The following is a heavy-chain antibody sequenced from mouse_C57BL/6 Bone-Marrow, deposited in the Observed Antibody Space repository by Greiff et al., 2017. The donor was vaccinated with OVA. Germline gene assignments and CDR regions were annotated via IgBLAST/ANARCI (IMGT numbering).Heavy chain of an antibody. J-gene: IGHJ1*03. Sequence: EVMLVESGGDLVKPGGSLELSCAASGFTFSSYGMSWVRQTPDKRLEWVATISSGGSYTYYPDSVKGRFTISRDNAKNTLYLQMSSLKSEDTAMYYCARRTYYYGSRNWYFDVWGTGTTVTVSS. V-gene: IGHV5-6*01. CDR2: ISSGGSYT. D-gene: IGHD1-1*01. CDR1: GFTFSSYG. CDR3: ARRTYYYGSRNWYFDV.